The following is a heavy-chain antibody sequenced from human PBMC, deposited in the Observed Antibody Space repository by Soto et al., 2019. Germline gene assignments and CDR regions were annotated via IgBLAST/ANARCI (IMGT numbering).Heavy chain of an antibody. J-gene: IGHJ5*02. CDR2: INHTGVT. V-gene: IGHV4-34*01. CDR3: ATRITVFGLLIPPFDP. Sequence: SGTLALTCAVYVGSVNGYYLNWIRQPPGKGLEWIVEINHTGVTHYNPSLKSRVTMSVDTSKNQFSLRLSSVTAAETAIYYCATRITVFGLLIPPFDPWGQGTQVTVSS. CDR1: VGSVNGYY. D-gene: IGHD3-3*01.